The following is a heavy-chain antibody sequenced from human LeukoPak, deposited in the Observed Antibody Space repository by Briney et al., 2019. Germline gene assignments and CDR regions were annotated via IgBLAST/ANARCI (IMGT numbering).Heavy chain of an antibody. CDR3: ARGYTDGWFIGY. Sequence: PSETLSLSCRVSGGSISGYYLSWVRQPPGQGLEWIGCIYYSGSTNYNPSLKNRVIISRDTSTNQFSLNLRCVNAADTAVYYCARGYTDGWFIGYWGQGTLVTVSS. CDR1: GGSISGYY. V-gene: IGHV4-59*08. J-gene: IGHJ4*02. CDR2: IYYSGST. D-gene: IGHD6-19*01.